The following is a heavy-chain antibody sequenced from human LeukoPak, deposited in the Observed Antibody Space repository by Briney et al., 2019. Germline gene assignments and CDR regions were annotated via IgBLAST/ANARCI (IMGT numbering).Heavy chain of an antibody. CDR2: ISSSSSYI. CDR1: GFTFSSYS. Sequence: GGSLRLSCAASGFTFSSYSMNWVRQAPGKGLEWVSSISSSSSYIYYADSVKGRFTIPRDNAKNSLYLQMNSLRAEDTAVYYCARPGYSGYDGYGYWGQGTLVTVSS. J-gene: IGHJ4*02. CDR3: ARPGYSGYDGYGY. D-gene: IGHD5-12*01. V-gene: IGHV3-21*01.